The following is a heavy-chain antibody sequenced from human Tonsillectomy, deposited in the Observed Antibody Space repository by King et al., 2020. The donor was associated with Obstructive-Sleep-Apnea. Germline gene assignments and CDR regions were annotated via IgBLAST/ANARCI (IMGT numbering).Heavy chain of an antibody. CDR2: ISSCSTTI. CDR1: GFTFSTYS. V-gene: IGHV3-48*01. J-gene: IGHJ4*02. Sequence: VQLVESGGGLVQPGGSLRLSCAASGFTFSTYSMIWVRQAPGKGLEWLSYISSCSTTIYYADSVKGRFTISRDNAKNSLFLQMNSLRAEDTAVYFCAKSGYSSDWGQGTLVTVSS. CDR3: AKSGYSSD. D-gene: IGHD3-3*01.